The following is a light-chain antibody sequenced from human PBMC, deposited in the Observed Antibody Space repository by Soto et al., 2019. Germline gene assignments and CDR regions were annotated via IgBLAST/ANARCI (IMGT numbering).Light chain of an antibody. CDR1: QSISSW. CDR3: QQYNSP. CDR2: DAS. J-gene: IGKJ4*01. V-gene: IGKV1-5*01. Sequence: DIQMTQSPSTLSASVGDRVTITCRASQSISSWLAWYQQKPGKAPKLLIYDASSLESGVPSRFSGSGSGTEFTLTISSLQPDDFATYYCQQYNSPCGGGTKVEIK.